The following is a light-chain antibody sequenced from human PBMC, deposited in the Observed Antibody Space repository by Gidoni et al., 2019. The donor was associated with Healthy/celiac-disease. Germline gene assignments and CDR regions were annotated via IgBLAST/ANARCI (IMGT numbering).Light chain of an antibody. CDR3: QQRSNWPS. J-gene: IGKJ2*01. CDR1: QSVSIY. V-gene: IGKV3-11*01. Sequence: EIVLTQSPATLALSPGERATLSCRASQSVSIYLAWYQQKPGQAPRLLIYDASNRATGIPARFGGSGSGTDFTLTISSLEPEDFAVYYCQQRSNWPSFGQGTKLEIK. CDR2: DAS.